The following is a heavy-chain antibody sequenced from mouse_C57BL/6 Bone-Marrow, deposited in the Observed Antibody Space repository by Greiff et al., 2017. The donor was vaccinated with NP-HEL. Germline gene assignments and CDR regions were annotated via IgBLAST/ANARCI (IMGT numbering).Heavy chain of an antibody. CDR1: GYTFTSYD. Sequence: VKLMESGPELVKPGASVKLSCKASGYTFTSYDINWVKQRPGQGLEWIGWIYPRDGSTKYNEKFKGKATLTVDTSSSTAYMELHSLTSEDSAVYFCARSPAGTGNYFDYWGQGTTLTVSS. CDR2: IYPRDGST. V-gene: IGHV1-85*01. D-gene: IGHD4-1*01. J-gene: IGHJ2*01. CDR3: ARSPAGTGNYFDY.